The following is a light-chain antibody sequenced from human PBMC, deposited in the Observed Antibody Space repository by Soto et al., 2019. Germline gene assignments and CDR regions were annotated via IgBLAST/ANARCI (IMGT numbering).Light chain of an antibody. CDR2: AAS. Sequence: IQLTQSPSSLSASVGDRVTITCRASQGISSYLAWYQQKPGKAPKLLIYAASTRATGIPARFSGSGSGTEFTLTISSLQSEDFAVYYCQQYNNWPPITFGQGTRLEI. J-gene: IGKJ5*01. CDR3: QQYNNWPPIT. CDR1: QGISSY. V-gene: IGKV1-9*01.